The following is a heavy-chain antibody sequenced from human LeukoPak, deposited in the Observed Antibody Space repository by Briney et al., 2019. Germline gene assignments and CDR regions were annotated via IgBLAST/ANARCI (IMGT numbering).Heavy chain of an antibody. CDR1: GGSISSYY. J-gene: IGHJ6*02. CDR2: IYYSGST. Sequence: PSETLSLTYTVSGGSISSYYWSWIRQPPGKGLEWIGYIYYSGSTNYNPSLKSQVTISVDTSKNQFSLKLSSVTAADTAVYYCARAEDRYCSSTSCWGPYYYYYGMDVWGQGTTVTVSS. CDR3: ARAEDRYCSSTSCWGPYYYYYGMDV. D-gene: IGHD2-2*01. V-gene: IGHV4-59*01.